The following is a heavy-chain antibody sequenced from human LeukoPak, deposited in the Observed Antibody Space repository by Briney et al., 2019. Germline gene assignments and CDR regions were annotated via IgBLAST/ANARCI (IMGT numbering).Heavy chain of an antibody. V-gene: IGHV3-23*01. D-gene: IGHD1-26*01. CDR2: ISAGGYST. Sequence: TVGSLRLSCAASGFTFSSYAMSWVSQAPGKGLEWISAISAGGYSTYYADSVRGRFTISRDNSKNTLFLQMSSLRVEDTAVYYCAKMSPPDTTRSFDYWGQGTLVTVSS. J-gene: IGHJ4*02. CDR3: AKMSPPDTTRSFDY. CDR1: GFTFSSYA.